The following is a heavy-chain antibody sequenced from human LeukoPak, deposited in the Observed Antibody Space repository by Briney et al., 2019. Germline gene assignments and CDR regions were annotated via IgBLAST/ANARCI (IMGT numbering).Heavy chain of an antibody. Sequence: GGSLRLSCAASGFTFKNYAMSWVRQAPGKGLEWVSAIGDTNGDTKYADSVKGRFTISRDNAENSLYLQMNSLRGDDTALYYCAKDAYSRGDYWGQGTLVTVSS. J-gene: IGHJ4*02. V-gene: IGHV3-23*01. CDR1: GFTFKNYA. CDR2: IGDTNGDT. CDR3: AKDAYSRGDY. D-gene: IGHD2-21*01.